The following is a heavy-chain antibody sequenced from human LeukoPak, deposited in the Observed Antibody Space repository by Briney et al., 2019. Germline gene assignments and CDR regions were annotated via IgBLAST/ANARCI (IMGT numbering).Heavy chain of an antibody. CDR1: GGTFSSYA. CDR2: INPSGGST. V-gene: IGHV1-46*01. CDR3: ARGSRIGSGSYPSY. Sequence: ASVKVSCKASGGTFSSYAISWVRQAPGQGLEWMGIINPSGGSTSYAQKFQGRVTMTRDTSTSTVYMGLSSLRSEDTAVYYCARGSRIGSGSYPSYWGQGTLVTVSS. J-gene: IGHJ4*02. D-gene: IGHD3-10*01.